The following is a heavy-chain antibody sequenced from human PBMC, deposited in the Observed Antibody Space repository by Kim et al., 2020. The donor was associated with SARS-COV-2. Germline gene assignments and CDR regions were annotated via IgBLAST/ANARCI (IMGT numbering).Heavy chain of an antibody. D-gene: IGHD3-16*02. CDR2: IYYSGST. CDR1: GGSISSYY. Sequence: SETLSLTCTVSGGSISSYYWSWIRQPPGKGLEWIGYIYYSGSTNYNPSLKSRVTISVDTSKNQFSLKLSSVTAADTAVYYCAREMITFGGVIVIDYFDY. J-gene: IGHJ4*01. V-gene: IGHV4-59*01. CDR3: AREMITFGGVIVIDYFDY.